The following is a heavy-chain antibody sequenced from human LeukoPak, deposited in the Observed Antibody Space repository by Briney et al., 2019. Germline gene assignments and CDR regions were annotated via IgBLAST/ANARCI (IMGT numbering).Heavy chain of an antibody. V-gene: IGHV4-59*01. CDR2: IYYSGST. J-gene: IGHJ5*02. Sequence: SETLSLTCTVSGGSISSYYWSWIRQPPGKGLEWIGYIYYSGSTNYNPSLKSRVTISVDKSKNQFSLKLSSVTAADTAVYYCAREGVDTAMVTDNNWFDPWGQGTLVTVSS. CDR3: AREGVDTAMVTDNNWFDP. D-gene: IGHD5-18*01. CDR1: GGSISSYY.